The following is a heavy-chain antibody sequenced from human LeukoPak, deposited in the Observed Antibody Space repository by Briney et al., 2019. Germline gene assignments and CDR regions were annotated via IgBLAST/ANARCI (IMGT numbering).Heavy chain of an antibody. Sequence: PGGSLRLSCAASGFTVSSNYMSWVRQAPGRELEWVSVIYSGGSTYYADSVKGRFTISRDNSKNTLYLQMNSLRAEDTAVYYCARDLGAALDYWGQGTLVTVSS. CDR3: ARDLGAALDY. CDR1: GFTVSSNY. D-gene: IGHD6-13*01. CDR2: IYSGGST. V-gene: IGHV3-53*01. J-gene: IGHJ4*02.